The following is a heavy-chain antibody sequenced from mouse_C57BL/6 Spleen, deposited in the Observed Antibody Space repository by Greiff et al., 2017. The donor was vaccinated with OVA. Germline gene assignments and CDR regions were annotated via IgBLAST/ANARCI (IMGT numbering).Heavy chain of an antibody. CDR3: ARSDYGNYDAMDY. D-gene: IGHD2-1*01. CDR2: INPNNGGT. CDR1: GYTFTDYN. Sequence: VQLKQSGPELVKPGASVKIPCKASGYTFTDYNMDWVKQSHGKSLEWIGDINPNNGGTIYNQKFKGKATLTVDKSSSTAYMELRSLTSEDTAVYYCARSDYGNYDAMDYWGQGTSVTVSS. J-gene: IGHJ4*01. V-gene: IGHV1-18*01.